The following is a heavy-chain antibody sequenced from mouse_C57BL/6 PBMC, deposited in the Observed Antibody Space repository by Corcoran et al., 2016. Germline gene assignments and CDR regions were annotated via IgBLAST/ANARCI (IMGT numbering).Heavy chain of an antibody. CDR3: ARQESAYCAMDY. V-gene: IGHV1-26*01. CDR1: GYTFTDYY. J-gene: IGHJ4*01. Sequence: EVQLQQSGPELVKPGASVKISCKASGYTFTDYYMNWVKQSHGKSLEWIGDINPNNGGTSYNQKFKGKATLTVDKSSSTAYMELRSLTSEDSAVYYCARQESAYCAMDYCGQGTSVTVSS. CDR2: INPNNGGT.